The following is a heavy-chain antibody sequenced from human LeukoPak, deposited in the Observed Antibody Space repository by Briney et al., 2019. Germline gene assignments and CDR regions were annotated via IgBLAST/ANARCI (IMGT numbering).Heavy chain of an antibody. Sequence: GGSLRLSCAAYGFTFSNHAMHWVRQATGKGLEWVSAIGIAGDTFYPGSVKGRFTISRENAKNSLSLQISSLKAEDTAVYYCVRQQTSHGNFDYWGQGTLVTVSS. CDR1: GFTFSNHA. D-gene: IGHD1-26*01. V-gene: IGHV3-13*01. CDR3: VRQQTSHGNFDY. CDR2: IGIAGDT. J-gene: IGHJ4*02.